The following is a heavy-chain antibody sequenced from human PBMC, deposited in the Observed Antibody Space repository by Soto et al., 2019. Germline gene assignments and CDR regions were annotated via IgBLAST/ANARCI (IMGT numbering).Heavy chain of an antibody. D-gene: IGHD1-1*01. V-gene: IGHV4-34*01. CDR2: INHSGST. Sequence: PSETLSLTCAVYGGSFSDYYWSWIRQPPGKGLEWIGEINHSGSTNYDPSLKSRVTISVDTSKNQFSLKLSSVTAADTAVYYCARMPSPQLERTLSYFDYRGQGTPVPVSS. CDR1: GGSFSDYY. CDR3: ARMPSPQLERTLSYFDY. J-gene: IGHJ4*02.